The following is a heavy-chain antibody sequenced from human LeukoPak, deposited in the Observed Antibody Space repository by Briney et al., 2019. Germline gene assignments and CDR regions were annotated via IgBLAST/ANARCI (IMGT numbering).Heavy chain of an antibody. CDR3: AKAPSRTLEVAATFFDY. CDR2: ISGSGGST. Sequence: QPGGSLRLSCAASGFTFSSYAMSWVRQAPGKGLEWVPAISGSGGSTYYADSVKGRFTISRDNSKNTLYLQMHSLRAEDTAVYYCAKAPSRTLEVAATFFDYWGQGTLVTVSS. CDR1: GFTFSSYA. V-gene: IGHV3-23*01. D-gene: IGHD2-15*01. J-gene: IGHJ4*02.